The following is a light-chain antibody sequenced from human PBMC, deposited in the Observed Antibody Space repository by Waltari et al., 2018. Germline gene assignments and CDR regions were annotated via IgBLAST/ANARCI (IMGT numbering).Light chain of an antibody. V-gene: IGLV1-51*02. CDR1: APNIGINH. Sequence: QSVLTQPPSVSAAPGQRVTISCSGTAPNIGINHVSWYQQFPGTAPKLLIHEPKSRPAGIPDRFSGSKSGASATLDITGLQTGDEADYYCGTWDLSLNSGVFGGGTKLTVL. CDR2: EPK. J-gene: IGLJ3*02. CDR3: GTWDLSLNSGV.